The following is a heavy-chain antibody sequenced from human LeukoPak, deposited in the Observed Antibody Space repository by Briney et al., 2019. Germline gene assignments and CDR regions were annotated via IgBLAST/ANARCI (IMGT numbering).Heavy chain of an antibody. V-gene: IGHV4-34*01. CDR1: GGSFSGYY. CDR2: INHSGST. D-gene: IGHD2-15*01. Sequence: KPSETLSLTCAVYGGSFSGYYWSWIRQPPGKGLEWIGEINHSGSTNYNPSLKSRVTISVDTSKNQFSLKLSSVTAADTAVYYCARGLGVAGHYYYGMDVWGKGTTVTVS. CDR3: ARGLGVAGHYYYGMDV. J-gene: IGHJ6*04.